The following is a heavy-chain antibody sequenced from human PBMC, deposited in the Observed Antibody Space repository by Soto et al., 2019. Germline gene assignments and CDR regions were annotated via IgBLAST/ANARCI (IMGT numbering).Heavy chain of an antibody. CDR1: GFTVSSNY. V-gene: IGHV3-66*01. CDR3: ARGSGSSWYYYYGMDV. D-gene: IGHD6-13*01. CDR2: IYSGGST. J-gene: IGHJ6*02. Sequence: GGSLRLSCAASGFTVSSNYMSWVRQAPGKGLEWVSVIYSGGSTYYADSVKGRFTISRDNSKNTLYLQMNSLRAEDTAVYYCARGSGSSWYYYYGMDVWGQGTTVTVSS.